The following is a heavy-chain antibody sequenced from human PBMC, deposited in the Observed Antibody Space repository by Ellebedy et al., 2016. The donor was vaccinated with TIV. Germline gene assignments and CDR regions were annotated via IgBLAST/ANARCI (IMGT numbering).Heavy chain of an antibody. CDR2: IFYTGST. D-gene: IGHD2-21*02. J-gene: IGHJ6*02. CDR3: AKTSGNCYSPRCGLDV. CDR1: GGSISGSTNY. Sequence: SETLSLTXTVSGGSISGSTNYWSWIRQSPGKGLEYIGYIFYTGSTNYNPSLKSRVTMSVDASKNQFSLKLSSVTAADTAVYYCAKTSGNCYSPRCGLDVWGQGTTVTVSS. V-gene: IGHV4-61*01.